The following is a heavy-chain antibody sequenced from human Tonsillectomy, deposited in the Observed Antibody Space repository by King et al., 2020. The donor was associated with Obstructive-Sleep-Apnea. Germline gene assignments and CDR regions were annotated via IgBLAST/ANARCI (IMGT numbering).Heavy chain of an antibody. J-gene: IGHJ5*02. CDR1: GGSISSDY. Sequence: QLQESGPGLVKPSETLSLTCAVSGGSISSDYWSWIRQPPGKGLEWIGYIYYIGSTNYNPSLKSRVTISVDTSKNQFSLKLSSVTAADTAVYYCARRGLYGGGFDPWGQGTLVTVSS. V-gene: IGHV4-59*08. CDR3: ARRGLYGGGFDP. D-gene: IGHD3-16*01. CDR2: IYYIGST.